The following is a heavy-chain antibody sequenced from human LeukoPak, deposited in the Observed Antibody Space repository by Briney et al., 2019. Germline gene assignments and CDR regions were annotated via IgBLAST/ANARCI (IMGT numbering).Heavy chain of an antibody. D-gene: IGHD3/OR15-3a*01. V-gene: IGHV4-39*07. CDR2: IYYSGNT. Sequence: NTSETLSLTCTVSGDSISTSKRYWAWIRQPPGKPLEWIATIYYSGNTHYNPSLKSRATISLDTSKNQFSLKLDSVTAADTALYYCAKATSPTNYDLWNSYYRSRAFDPWGQGILVTVSS. CDR1: GDSISTSKRY. J-gene: IGHJ5*02. CDR3: AKATSPTNYDLWNSYYRSRAFDP.